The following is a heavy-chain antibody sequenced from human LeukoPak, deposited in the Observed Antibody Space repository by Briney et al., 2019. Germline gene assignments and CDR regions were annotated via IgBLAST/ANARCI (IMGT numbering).Heavy chain of an antibody. D-gene: IGHD1-26*01. V-gene: IGHV3-74*01. J-gene: IGHJ4*02. CDR3: ARGRPSWELGLDGDDY. CDR2: INSDGSST. Sequence: PGGSLRLSCAASGFTFSSYWMHWVRQAPGKGLVWVSRINSDGSSTSYADSVKGRFTISRDNAKNTLYLQMNSLRAEDTAVYYCARGRPSWELGLDGDDYWGQGTLVTVSS. CDR1: GFTFSSYW.